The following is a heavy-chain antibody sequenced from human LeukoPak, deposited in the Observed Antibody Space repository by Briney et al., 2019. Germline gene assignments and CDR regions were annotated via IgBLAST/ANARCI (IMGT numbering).Heavy chain of an antibody. J-gene: IGHJ4*02. CDR1: GFTFSSYA. Sequence: GRSLRLSCAASGFTFSSYAMHWVRQAPGKGLEWVAVISYDGSNKYYADSVKGRFTISRDNSKNTLHLQMNSLRAEDTAVYYCATLAAAGTRNYFDYWGQGTLVTVSS. CDR2: ISYDGSNK. V-gene: IGHV3-30-3*01. D-gene: IGHD6-13*01. CDR3: ATLAAAGTRNYFDY.